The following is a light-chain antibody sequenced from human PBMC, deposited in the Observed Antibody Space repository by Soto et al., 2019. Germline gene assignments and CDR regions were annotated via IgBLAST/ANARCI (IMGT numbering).Light chain of an antibody. Sequence: DIQLTQSPSFLSASVGDGVTTTCRASQGISSYLAWYQQRPGKAPKLLIYAASTLQSGVPSRFSGSGSGTEFTLTISSLQPEDFATYYCQQFNSYPTFGGGTKVEIK. CDR1: QGISSY. CDR3: QQFNSYPT. V-gene: IGKV1-9*01. J-gene: IGKJ4*01. CDR2: AAS.